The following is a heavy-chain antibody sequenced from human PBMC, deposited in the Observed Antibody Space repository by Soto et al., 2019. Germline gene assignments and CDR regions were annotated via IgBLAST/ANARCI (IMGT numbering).Heavy chain of an antibody. CDR2: IIPIFGTA. D-gene: IGHD2-15*01. CDR3: ARDGDCSGGSCRTYGMDV. J-gene: IGHJ6*02. Sequence: SVKVSCKASGGTFSSYAISWVRQAPGQGLEWMGGIIPIFGTASYAQKFQGRVTITADESTSTAYMELSSLRSEDTAVYYCARDGDCSGGSCRTYGMDVWGQGTTVTVSS. V-gene: IGHV1-69*13. CDR1: GGTFSSYA.